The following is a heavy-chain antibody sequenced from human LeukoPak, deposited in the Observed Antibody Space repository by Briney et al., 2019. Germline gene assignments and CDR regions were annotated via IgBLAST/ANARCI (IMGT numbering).Heavy chain of an antibody. V-gene: IGHV3-30*02. J-gene: IGHJ4*02. CDR1: GFTFNTFG. CDR3: AKTGGSESFYPYYFDN. D-gene: IGHD3-10*01. CDR2: IRYDGSNK. Sequence: GGSLRLSCAASGFTFNTFGMYWVRQAPGKGPEWVAFIRYDGSNKNYADSVKGRFTISRDNSKNTLFLQMSSLRPEDTAIYYCAKTGGSESFYPYYFDNWGQGTLVSVSS.